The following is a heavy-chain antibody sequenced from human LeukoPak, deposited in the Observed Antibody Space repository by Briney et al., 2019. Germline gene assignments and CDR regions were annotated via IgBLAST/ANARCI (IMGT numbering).Heavy chain of an antibody. CDR3: ARGIAVAGRAFDI. J-gene: IGHJ3*02. CDR2: IYTSGST. D-gene: IGHD6-19*01. Sequence: PSETLSLTCTVSGGSISSYYWSWLRQPAGKGLEWIGRIYTSGSTNYNPSLKSRVTISVDKSKNQFSLKLSSVTAADTAVYYCARGIAVAGRAFDIWGQGTMVTVSS. V-gene: IGHV4-4*07. CDR1: GGSISSYY.